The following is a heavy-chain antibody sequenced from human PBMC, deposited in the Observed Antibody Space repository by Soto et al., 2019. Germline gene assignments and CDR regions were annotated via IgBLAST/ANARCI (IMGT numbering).Heavy chain of an antibody. D-gene: IGHD6-6*01. CDR3: VKASTYSSSQGWFDP. Sequence: EVQLVESGGGLVQPGRSLRLSCAASGFSFDGYAMNWVRQPPGKGLEWVSGISWNSGNIDYADSVKGRFTISRDNANTSLYLQMNSLSAEDTAFYYCVKASTYSSSQGWFDPGGQGTMVTVSS. V-gene: IGHV3-9*01. CDR2: ISWNSGNI. J-gene: IGHJ5*02. CDR1: GFSFDGYA.